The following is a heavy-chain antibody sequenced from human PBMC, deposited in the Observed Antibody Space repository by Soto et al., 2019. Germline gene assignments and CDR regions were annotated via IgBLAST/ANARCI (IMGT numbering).Heavy chain of an antibody. Sequence: ASVKVSCKASGGDFNTFGFSWVRQAPGQGLEWMGGIIPFFGTAKYSQKFEDRITITAEESSNTVYMDLRGLTSDDAAIYYCARSAPMEAGDKYYYDFWGQGALVTVSS. D-gene: IGHD3-16*01. V-gene: IGHV1-69*13. CDR1: GGDFNTFG. CDR3: ARSAPMEAGDKYYYDF. CDR2: IIPFFGTA. J-gene: IGHJ4*02.